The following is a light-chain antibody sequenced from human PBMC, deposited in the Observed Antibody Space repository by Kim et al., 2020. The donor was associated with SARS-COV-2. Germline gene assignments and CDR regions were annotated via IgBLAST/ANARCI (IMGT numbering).Light chain of an antibody. V-gene: IGLV6-57*01. Sequence: GKTVTISCTRISGSIASNYVQLYQQRPGSSPTTVIYEDNQRPSGVPDRFSGSIDSSSNSASLTISGLKTEDEADYYCQSYDSSNQVFGGGTQLTVL. J-gene: IGLJ2*01. CDR1: SGSIASNY. CDR2: EDN. CDR3: QSYDSSNQV.